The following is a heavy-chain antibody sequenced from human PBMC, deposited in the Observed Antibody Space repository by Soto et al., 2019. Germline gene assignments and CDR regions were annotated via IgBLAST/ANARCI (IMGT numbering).Heavy chain of an antibody. CDR3: ARVRLVATIRVVDYYSGMDV. V-gene: IGHV4-39*01. CDR1: GGSISSSSYY. D-gene: IGHD5-12*01. Sequence: SETLSLSCTVSGGSISSSSYYWGWIRHPPGKGLEWIGSIYYSWSTYYNPSLKSRVTISVDTSKNQSSLKLSSVTAADTAVYYCARVRLVATIRVVDYYSGMDVWGPGTTVTVS. J-gene: IGHJ6*01. CDR2: IYYSWST.